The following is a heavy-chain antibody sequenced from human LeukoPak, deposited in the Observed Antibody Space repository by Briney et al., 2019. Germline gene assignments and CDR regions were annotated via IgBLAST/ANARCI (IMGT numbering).Heavy chain of an antibody. J-gene: IGHJ4*02. Sequence: GESLKISCKSSGYRFTNSWIGWVRQMPGKGLEWMGLIYPSEADIKYSPSFEGHVIISAQKSISTAYWERSSLRASDTATYFCGWAIVGARFDYWGQGTLVTVSS. CDR3: GWAIVGARFDY. D-gene: IGHD1-26*01. CDR2: IYPSEADI. V-gene: IGHV5-51*01. CDR1: GYRFTNSW.